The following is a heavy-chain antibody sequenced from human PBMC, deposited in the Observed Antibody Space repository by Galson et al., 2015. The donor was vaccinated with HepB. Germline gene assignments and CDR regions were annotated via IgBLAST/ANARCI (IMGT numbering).Heavy chain of an antibody. Sequence: VKVSCKVSGYTFTDYYMHWVQQAPGKGLEWMGLVDPEDGETIYAEKFQGRVTVTADTSTDTAYMELSSLRSEDTAVYYCATDKDGDYLNWFDPWGQGTLVTVSS. CDR2: VDPEDGET. J-gene: IGHJ5*02. V-gene: IGHV1-69-2*01. D-gene: IGHD4-17*01. CDR3: ATDKDGDYLNWFDP. CDR1: GYTFTDYY.